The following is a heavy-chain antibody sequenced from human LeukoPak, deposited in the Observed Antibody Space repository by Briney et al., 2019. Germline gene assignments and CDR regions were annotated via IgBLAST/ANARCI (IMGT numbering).Heavy chain of an antibody. CDR3: VRQPDSGRYGFDH. V-gene: IGHV3-13*01. J-gene: IGHJ4*02. CDR1: GFTFKDYD. CDR2: IGSGGYT. Sequence: GGSLRLSCVVSGFTFKDYDIHWVRHTTGKGLEWVSAIGSGGYTYYADSVRGRFTISREDAETSLSLQMNNLSAEDTAVYYCVRQPDSGRYGFDHWGQGTLVTVSS. D-gene: IGHD6-19*01.